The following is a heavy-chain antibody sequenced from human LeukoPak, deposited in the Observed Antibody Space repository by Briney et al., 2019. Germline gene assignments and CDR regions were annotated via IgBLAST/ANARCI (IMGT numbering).Heavy chain of an antibody. J-gene: IGHJ4*02. V-gene: IGHV3-74*01. Sequence: GGSLRLSCAASGFTFSTYAMTWVRQAPGKGLVWVSRINSDGSSTGYADSVKGRFTISRDNAKNTLHLQMNSLRAEDTAVYYCARAYDILTGYSPFDYWGQGTLVTVSS. D-gene: IGHD3-9*01. CDR3: ARAYDILTGYSPFDY. CDR2: INSDGSST. CDR1: GFTFSTYA.